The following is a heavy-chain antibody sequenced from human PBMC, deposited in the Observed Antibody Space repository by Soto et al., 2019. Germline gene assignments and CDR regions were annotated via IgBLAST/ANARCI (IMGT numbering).Heavy chain of an antibody. CDR3: VRDWESTTQTWGFGDS. CDR2: IIPIFGVT. CDR1: GGTFSSYT. Sequence: QVQLVQSGAEVKKPGSSVKVSCKASGGTFSSYTITWVRQAPGQGLEWLGRIIPIFGVTNYAQKIQDRVKITADRYTTTAYMELSRLRSEDTAVYYCVRDWESTTQTWGFGDSWGQGTLVTVSS. J-gene: IGHJ4*02. V-gene: IGHV1-69*08. D-gene: IGHD1-1*01.